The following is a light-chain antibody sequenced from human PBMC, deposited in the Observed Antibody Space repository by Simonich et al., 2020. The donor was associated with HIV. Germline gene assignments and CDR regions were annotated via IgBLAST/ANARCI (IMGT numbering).Light chain of an antibody. CDR1: QGISTY. J-gene: IGKJ4*01. V-gene: IGKV1-27*01. CDR2: AAT. Sequence: DIQMTQSPSSLSASLGDRVTITCRASQGISTYLAWYQQKPGRVPKLLIYAATTLQLGVPSRFSGSGSGTDFTLTISRLEPEDFAVYYCQQYGSSPLTFGGGTKVEIK. CDR3: QQYGSSPLT.